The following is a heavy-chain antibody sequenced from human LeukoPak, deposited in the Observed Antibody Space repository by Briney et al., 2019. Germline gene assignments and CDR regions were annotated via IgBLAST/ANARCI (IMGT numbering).Heavy chain of an antibody. CDR1: GGSFSDYY. CDR3: ARGPDSGSYYAWFDP. J-gene: IGHJ5*02. CDR2: INHSGST. D-gene: IGHD3-10*01. V-gene: IGHV4-34*01. Sequence: SETLSLTCAVYGGSFSDYYWSWIRQPPGKGLEWIVEINHSGSTIYNPSLNSRVTISVDTSKNQFSLKLSSVTAADTAVYYCARGPDSGSYYAWFDPWGQGTLVTVSS.